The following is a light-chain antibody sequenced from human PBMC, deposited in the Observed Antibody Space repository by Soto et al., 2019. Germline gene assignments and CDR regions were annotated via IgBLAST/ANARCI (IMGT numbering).Light chain of an antibody. V-gene: IGLV2-18*02. CDR2: DVS. CDR3: SSYTTSSTYV. Sequence: QSALTQPPSVSGSRGQSVTISCTGTSSDVGSYNRVSWYQQPPGTAPKLMIYDVSNRPSGIPDRFSGSKSGNAASLTISGRQAEVEADYYCSSYTTSSTYVFGTGTKLTVL. CDR1: SSDVGSYNR. J-gene: IGLJ1*01.